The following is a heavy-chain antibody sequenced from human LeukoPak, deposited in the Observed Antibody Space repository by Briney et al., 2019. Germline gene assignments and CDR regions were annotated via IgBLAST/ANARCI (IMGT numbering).Heavy chain of an antibody. J-gene: IGHJ4*02. CDR1: GFTFSSYA. V-gene: IGHV3-23*01. CDR2: ISGSGGST. D-gene: IGHD3-22*01. CDR3: ARLDSSGYYYEGEYLDY. Sequence: GGSLRLSCAASGFTFSSYAMSWVRQAPGKGLEWVSAISGSGGSTYYADSVKGRFTISRDNSKNTLYLQMNSLRAEDTAVYYCARLDSSGYYYEGEYLDYWGQGTLVTVSS.